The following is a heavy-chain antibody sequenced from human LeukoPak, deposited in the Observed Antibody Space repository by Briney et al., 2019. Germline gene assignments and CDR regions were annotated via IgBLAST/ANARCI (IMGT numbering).Heavy chain of an antibody. V-gene: IGHV4-34*01. CDR3: ADRRHSSGWYDY. CDR1: GGSFSGYY. Sequence: SETLSLTCAVYGGSFSGYYWSWIRQPPGKGLEWIGEINHSGSTNYNPSLKSRVTISVDTSKNQFSLKLSSVTATDTAVYYCADRRHSSGWYDYWGQGTLVTASS. J-gene: IGHJ4*02. D-gene: IGHD6-19*01. CDR2: INHSGST.